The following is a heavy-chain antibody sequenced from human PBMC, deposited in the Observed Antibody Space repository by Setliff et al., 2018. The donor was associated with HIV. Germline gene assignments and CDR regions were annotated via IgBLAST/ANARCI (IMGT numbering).Heavy chain of an antibody. CDR3: ARAGLLTSYDCWICQGWFDP. CDR1: GYTFTKFA. Sequence: ASVTVSCKASGYTFTKFALHWVRQAPGQGLEWMGWINTNTGRPRYAQGCPGRLVFSVDTSVSTAYPQINRLKSEDTAVYYCARAGLLTSYDCWICQGWFDPWGQGTLVTVSS. D-gene: IGHD3-3*01. J-gene: IGHJ5*02. CDR2: INTNTGRP. V-gene: IGHV7-4-1*02.